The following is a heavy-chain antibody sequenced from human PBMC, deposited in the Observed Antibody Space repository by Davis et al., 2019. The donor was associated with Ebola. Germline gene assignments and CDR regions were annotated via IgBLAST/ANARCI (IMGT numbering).Heavy chain of an antibody. CDR1: GYSFTSYW. D-gene: IGHD3-22*01. Sequence: GGSLRLSCKGSGYSFTSYWIGWVRQMPGKGLEWMGIIYPGDSDTRYSPSFQGQVTISADKSISTAYLQWSSLKASDTAMYYCARRHDSSGYYYLFDYWGQGTLVTVSS. J-gene: IGHJ4*02. CDR2: IYPGDSDT. V-gene: IGHV5-51*01. CDR3: ARRHDSSGYYYLFDY.